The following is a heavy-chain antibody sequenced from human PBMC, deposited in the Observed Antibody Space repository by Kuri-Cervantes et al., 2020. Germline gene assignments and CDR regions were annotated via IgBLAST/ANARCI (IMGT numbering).Heavy chain of an antibody. CDR1: GFTFSSYA. V-gene: IGHV3-23*01. J-gene: IGHJ5*02. CDR2: ISGSGGST. CDR3: AKPHIVTRLSDRWFDP. Sequence: GESLKISCAASGFTFSSYAMSWVRQAPGKGLEWVSAISGSGGSTYYADSVKGRFTISRDNSKNTLYLQMNSLRAEDTAVYYCAKPHIVTRLSDRWFDPWGQGTLVTVSS. D-gene: IGHD3-16*01.